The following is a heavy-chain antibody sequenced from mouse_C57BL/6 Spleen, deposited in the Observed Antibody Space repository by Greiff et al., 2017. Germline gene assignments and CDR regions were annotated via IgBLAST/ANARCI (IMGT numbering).Heavy chain of an antibody. Sequence: QVQLQQSGAELVRPGASVKLSCKASGYTFTDYYINWVKQRPGQGLEWIARIYPGSGNTYYNEKFKGKATLTAEKSSSTAYMQLSSLTSEDSAVYFCARGSDSSGADWFAYWGQGTLVTVSA. CDR2: IYPGSGNT. V-gene: IGHV1-76*01. CDR3: ARGSDSSGADWFAY. D-gene: IGHD3-2*02. J-gene: IGHJ3*01. CDR1: GYTFTDYY.